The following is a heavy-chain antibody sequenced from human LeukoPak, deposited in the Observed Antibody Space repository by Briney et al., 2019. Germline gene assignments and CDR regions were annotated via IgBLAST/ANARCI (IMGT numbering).Heavy chain of an antibody. J-gene: IGHJ4*02. D-gene: IGHD6-19*01. CDR3: AKDLGSSGWYIDH. CDR2: NSGGSS. V-gene: IGHV3-23*01. CDR1: GFTFSSYS. Sequence: GGSLRLSCAASGFTFSSYSMNWVRQAPGKGLEWVSSNSGGSSYYADSVKGRFIISRDNSKNTLYLQMNSLRAEDTAVYYCAKDLGSSGWYIDHWGQGTLVTVSS.